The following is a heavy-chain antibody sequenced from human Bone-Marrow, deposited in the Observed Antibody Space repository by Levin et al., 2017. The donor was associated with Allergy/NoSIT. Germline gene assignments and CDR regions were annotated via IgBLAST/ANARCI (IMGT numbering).Heavy chain of an antibody. Sequence: GGSLRLSCAASGFTFSSYGMHWVRQAPGKGLEWVAVIWYDGSNKYYADSVKGRFTISRDNSKNTLYLQMNSLRAEDTAVYYCARDHCGGDCYLQHWYFDLWGRGTLVTVSS. J-gene: IGHJ2*01. CDR3: ARDHCGGDCYLQHWYFDL. CDR1: GFTFSSYG. CDR2: IWYDGSNK. D-gene: IGHD2-21*02. V-gene: IGHV3-33*01.